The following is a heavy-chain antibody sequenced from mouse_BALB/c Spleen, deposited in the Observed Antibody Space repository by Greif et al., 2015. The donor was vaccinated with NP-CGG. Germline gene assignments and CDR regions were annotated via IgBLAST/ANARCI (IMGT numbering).Heavy chain of an antibody. CDR1: GFSLTSYG. CDR3: ARDVYYGSSYCDY. V-gene: IGHV2-9*02. J-gene: IGHJ2*01. Sequence: QVQLQQSGPGLVAPSQSLSITCTVSGFSLTSYGVHWVRQLPGKGLEWLGVIWAGGSTNYNSALMSRLSISKDNSKSQVFLKMNSLQTDDTAMYYCARDVYYGSSYCDYWGQGTTLTVSS. CDR2: IWAGGST. D-gene: IGHD1-1*01.